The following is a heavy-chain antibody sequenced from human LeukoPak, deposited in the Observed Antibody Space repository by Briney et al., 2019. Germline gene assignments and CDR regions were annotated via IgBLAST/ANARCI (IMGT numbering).Heavy chain of an antibody. J-gene: IGHJ4*02. CDR1: GGSISSGDYY. CDR2: IYYSGST. V-gene: IGHV4-30-4*01. CDR3: AREGTYYYDSSGLYYFNY. Sequence: SETLSLTCTVSGGSISSGDYYWSWIRQPPGKGLEWIGYIYYSGSTYYNPSLKSRVTMSVDTSKNQFSLKLSSVTAADTAVYYCAREGTYYYDSSGLYYFNYWGQGTLVTVSS. D-gene: IGHD3-22*01.